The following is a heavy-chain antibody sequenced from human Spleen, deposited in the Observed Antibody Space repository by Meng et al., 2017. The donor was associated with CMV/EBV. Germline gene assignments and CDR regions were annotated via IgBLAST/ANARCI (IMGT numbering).Heavy chain of an antibody. CDR1: GYTFTSYD. Sequence: ASVKVSCKASGYTFTSYDINWVRQATGQGLEWMGWMNPNSGNTGYAQKFQGRVTITRNTSISTAYMELSSLRSEDTAVYYCASSYGDPMYYFDYWGQGTLVTVSS. D-gene: IGHD4-17*01. CDR2: MNPNSGNT. V-gene: IGHV1-8*03. J-gene: IGHJ4*02. CDR3: ASSYGDPMYYFDY.